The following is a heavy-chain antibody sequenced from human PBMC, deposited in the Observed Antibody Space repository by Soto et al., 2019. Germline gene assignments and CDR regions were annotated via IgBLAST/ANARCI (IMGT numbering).Heavy chain of an antibody. V-gene: IGHV1-18*01. CDR2: ISAYNGNT. CDR3: ARVPERDDFWSGYPRLDAFDI. J-gene: IGHJ3*02. D-gene: IGHD3-3*01. Sequence: ASVKVSCKASGYTFTSYGISWVRQAPGQGLEWMGWISAYNGNTNYAQKLQGRVTMTTDTSTSTAYMELRSLRSDDTAVYYCARVPERDDFWSGYPRLDAFDIWGQGTMVTVSS. CDR1: GYTFTSYG.